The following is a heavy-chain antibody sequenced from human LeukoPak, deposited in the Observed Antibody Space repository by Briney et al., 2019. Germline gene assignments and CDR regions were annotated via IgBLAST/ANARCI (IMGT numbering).Heavy chain of an antibody. J-gene: IGHJ3*02. Sequence: GGSLRLSCAASGFTFSSYAMSWVRQAPGKGLEWVSAISGSGGSTYYADSVKGRFTISRDNSKNTLYLQMNSLGAEDTAVYYCAKDRHGSGSYQLPRNAFDIWGQGTMVTVSS. V-gene: IGHV3-23*01. CDR2: ISGSGGST. D-gene: IGHD3-10*01. CDR3: AKDRHGSGSYQLPRNAFDI. CDR1: GFTFSSYA.